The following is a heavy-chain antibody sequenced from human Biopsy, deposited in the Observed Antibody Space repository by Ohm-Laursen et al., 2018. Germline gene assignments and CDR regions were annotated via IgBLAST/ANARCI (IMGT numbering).Heavy chain of an antibody. CDR1: GFSFSSYG. D-gene: IGHD7-27*01. CDR2: ISDDGRNK. V-gene: IGHV3-30*18. J-gene: IGHJ4*02. CDR3: AKDLRNNNWGVEN. Sequence: SLRLSCAASGFSFSSYGSYWVCQAPATGMEWVAVISDDGRNKYYVDSVKSRFTISRDNSKNTLYLQMNNLRAEDTAVFYCAKDLRNNNWGVENWGQGTLVTVSS.